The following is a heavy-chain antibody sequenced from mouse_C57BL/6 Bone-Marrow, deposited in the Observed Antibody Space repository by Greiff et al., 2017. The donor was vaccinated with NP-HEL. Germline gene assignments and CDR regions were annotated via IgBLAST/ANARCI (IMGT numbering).Heavy chain of an antibody. CDR1: GYTFTSYW. Sequence: QVQLQQPGAELVMPGASVKLSCKASGYTFTSYWMHWVKQRPGQGLEWIGEIDPSDSYTNYNQKFKGKSTLTVDKSSSTAYMQLSSLTSEDSAVYYCARGSYYSNDEDAMDYWGQGTSVTVSS. CDR3: ARGSYYSNDEDAMDY. CDR2: IDPSDSYT. J-gene: IGHJ4*01. D-gene: IGHD2-5*01. V-gene: IGHV1-69*01.